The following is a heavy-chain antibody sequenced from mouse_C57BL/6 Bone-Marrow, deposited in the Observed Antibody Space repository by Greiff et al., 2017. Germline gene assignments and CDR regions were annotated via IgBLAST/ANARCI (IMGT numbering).Heavy chain of an antibody. CDR2: IDPETGGT. D-gene: IGHD2-14*01. CDR1: GYTFTDYE. Sequence: QVQLQQSGAELVRPGASVTLSCKASGYTFTDYEMHWVKQTPVHGLEWIGAIDPETGGTAYNQKFKGKAILTADKSSSTAYMELRSLTSEDSAVYYCTRRVAYYRKRYYAMDYWGQGTSVTVSS. V-gene: IGHV1-15*01. CDR3: TRRVAYYRKRYYAMDY. J-gene: IGHJ4*01.